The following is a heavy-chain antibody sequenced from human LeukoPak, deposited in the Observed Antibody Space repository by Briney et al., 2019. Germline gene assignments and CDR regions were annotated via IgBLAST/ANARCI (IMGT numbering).Heavy chain of an antibody. D-gene: IGHD3-10*01. CDR1: GFTFSSYS. J-gene: IGHJ4*02. CDR3: ARYGSGTSYITKYFDY. CDR2: MRSDSRTI. Sequence: GGSLRLSCAASGFTFSSYSMNWVRQAPGKGLEWVSYMRSDSRTIYYADSVKGRFTISRDNAKNSLYLQMKSLRDEDTAVYYCARYGSGTSYITKYFDYWGQGTLVTVSS. V-gene: IGHV3-48*02.